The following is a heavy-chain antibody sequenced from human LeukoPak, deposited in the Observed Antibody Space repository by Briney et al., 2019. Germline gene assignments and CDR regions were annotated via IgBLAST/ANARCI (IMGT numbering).Heavy chain of an antibody. Sequence: SETLSLTCTVSGDSISSDDNCWSWIRQPPGKGLQWIAYIYYSGSNYYNPSLKSRVTVSVDTSKNQFSLRPSSVTAADTAVYYCARESNYYGSGTGWFDPWGQGTLITVSS. D-gene: IGHD3-10*01. CDR2: IYYSGSN. V-gene: IGHV4-30-4*07. CDR3: ARESNYYGSGTGWFDP. CDR1: GDSISSDDNC. J-gene: IGHJ5*02.